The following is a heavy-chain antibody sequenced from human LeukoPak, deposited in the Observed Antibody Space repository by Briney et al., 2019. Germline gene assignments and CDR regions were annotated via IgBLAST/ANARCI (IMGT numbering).Heavy chain of an antibody. J-gene: IGHJ4*02. CDR1: GGSISSGGYY. Sequence: SETLSLTCTVSGGSISSGGYYWSWIRQNPGKGLEWIGYIYYSGSTYYNPSLKSRVTISVDTSKNQFSLKLSSVTAADTAVYYCAKARDSNIWYPFDYWGQGTLVTVSS. V-gene: IGHV4-31*03. D-gene: IGHD6-13*01. CDR3: AKARDSNIWYPFDY. CDR2: IYYSGST.